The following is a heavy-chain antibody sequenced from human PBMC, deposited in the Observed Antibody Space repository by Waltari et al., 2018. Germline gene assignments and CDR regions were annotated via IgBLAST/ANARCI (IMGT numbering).Heavy chain of an antibody. D-gene: IGHD2-15*01. Sequence: QVQLVQSGAEVKKPGASVKVSCKASGYTFTSYGISWVRQAPGQGLEWMGWISTNKRNTNYAQKLQGRVTMATETATSTAYMERRSLRSDDTAVYYCARDQGYCSGGRCYRNWFDPWGQGTLVTVSS. CDR2: ISTNKRNT. V-gene: IGHV1-18*04. CDR3: ARDQGYCSGGRCYRNWFDP. CDR1: GYTFTSYG. J-gene: IGHJ5*02.